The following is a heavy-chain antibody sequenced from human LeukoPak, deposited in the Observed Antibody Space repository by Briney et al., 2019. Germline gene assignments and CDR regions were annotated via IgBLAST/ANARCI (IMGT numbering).Heavy chain of an antibody. D-gene: IGHD6-6*01. Sequence: PGGSLRLSCAASGFTFSSYSMNWVRQAPGKGLEWVSSISSSSSYIYYADSVKGRFTISRDNAKNSLYLQMNSLRAEDTAVYYCARGESRGWQLGPRFDPWGQGTLVTVSS. J-gene: IGHJ5*02. CDR3: ARGESRGWQLGPRFDP. CDR1: GFTFSSYS. V-gene: IGHV3-21*01. CDR2: ISSSSSYI.